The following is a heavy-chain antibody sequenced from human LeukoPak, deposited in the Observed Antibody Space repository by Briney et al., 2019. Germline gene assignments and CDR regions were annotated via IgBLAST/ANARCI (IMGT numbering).Heavy chain of an antibody. CDR2: ISSSSSTI. CDR1: GFTLSDYY. CDR3: ARVGTTGIDFDY. D-gene: IGHD1-1*01. Sequence: GGSLRLSCAASGFTLSDYYMSWIRQAPGKGLEWVSYISSSSSTIYYADSVKGRFNISRDNAKNSLCLQMNSLRDEDTAVYYCARVGTTGIDFDYWGQGTLVTVSS. V-gene: IGHV3-11*04. J-gene: IGHJ4*02.